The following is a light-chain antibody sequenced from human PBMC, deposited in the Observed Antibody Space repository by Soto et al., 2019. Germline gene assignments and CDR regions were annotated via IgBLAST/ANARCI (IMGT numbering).Light chain of an antibody. J-gene: IGLJ1*01. Sequence: QSVLTQPPSASGSPGQSVAISCTGTSSGVGGYNYVSWYQLHPGKAPKLMIYEVNMRPSGVPDRFSGSKSGNTASLTVSGLRAEDEADYYCSSYAGSNNYVFGTGTK. CDR3: SSYAGSNNYV. V-gene: IGLV2-8*01. CDR2: EVN. CDR1: SSGVGGYNY.